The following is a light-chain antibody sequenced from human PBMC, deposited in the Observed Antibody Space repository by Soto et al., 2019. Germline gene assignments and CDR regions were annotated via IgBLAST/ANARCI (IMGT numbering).Light chain of an antibody. CDR1: QNVLYTSNNKNQ. Sequence: DIVMTQSPDSLAVSLGERATINCKSSQNVLYTSNNKNQLAWYQQKPGQPPKLLIYWASTRESGVPDRFSGSGSGTAFTLNISSLQAEDVAVYYCHQYQNPPYTFGQRTKLEIK. CDR3: HQYQNPPYT. V-gene: IGKV4-1*01. J-gene: IGKJ2*01. CDR2: WAS.